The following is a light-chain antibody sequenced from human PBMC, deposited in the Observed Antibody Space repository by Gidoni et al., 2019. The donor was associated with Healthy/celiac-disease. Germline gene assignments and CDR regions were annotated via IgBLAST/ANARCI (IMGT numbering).Light chain of an antibody. J-gene: IGLJ1*01. V-gene: IGLV1-47*02. CDR2: SNN. Sequence: QSVLTQPPSASGTPGQRVTISCSGSSSNIGSNYVYWYQQLPGTAPKLLIYSNNQRPSGVPDRFSGSKSGTSASLAISGLRSEDEADYYSAAWDDSLSGRYVFGTGTKVTVL. CDR3: AAWDDSLSGRYV. CDR1: SSNIGSNY.